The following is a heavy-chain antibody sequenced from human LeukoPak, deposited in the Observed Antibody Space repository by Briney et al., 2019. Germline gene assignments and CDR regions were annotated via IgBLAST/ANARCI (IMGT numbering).Heavy chain of an antibody. CDR1: GFTFSSYS. CDR2: IKQDESEI. CDR3: VRPLLFIRGLGDN. Sequence: PGGSLRLSCAASGFTFSSYSMTWVRQAPGKGLEWVANIKQDESEIFYVGSVKGRFTISRDNAKNSLYLEMGSLRAEDTAVYYCVRPLLFIRGLGDNWGQGTLVTVSS. V-gene: IGHV3-7*01. D-gene: IGHD3-10*01. J-gene: IGHJ4*02.